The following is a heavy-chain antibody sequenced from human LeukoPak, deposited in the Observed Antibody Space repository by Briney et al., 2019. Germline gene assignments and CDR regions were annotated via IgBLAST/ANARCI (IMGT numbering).Heavy chain of an antibody. J-gene: IGHJ4*02. CDR1: GFTFSSYA. Sequence: GGSLRLSCAASGFTFSSYAMSWVRQAPGKGLEGVSAISGSGGSTYYADSVKGRFTISRDNSKNTLYLQMNSLRAEDTAVYYCAKFLGHYYGSGSYPTHFDYWGQGTLVTVSS. V-gene: IGHV3-23*01. CDR3: AKFLGHYYGSGSYPTHFDY. CDR2: ISGSGGST. D-gene: IGHD3-10*01.